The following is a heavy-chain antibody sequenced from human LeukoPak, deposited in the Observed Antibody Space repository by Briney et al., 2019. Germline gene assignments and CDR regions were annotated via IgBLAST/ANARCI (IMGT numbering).Heavy chain of an antibody. CDR2: IYYSGST. V-gene: IGHV4-59*01. D-gene: IGHD6-13*01. Sequence: SETLSLTCTVSGGSISSYYWSWIRQSPGKGLEWIGYIYYSGSTNYNPSLKSRVTISVDTSKNQFSLKLSSVTAADTAVYYCARYSSSLGDFDYWGQGTLVTVSS. J-gene: IGHJ4*02. CDR3: ARYSSSLGDFDY. CDR1: GGSISSYY.